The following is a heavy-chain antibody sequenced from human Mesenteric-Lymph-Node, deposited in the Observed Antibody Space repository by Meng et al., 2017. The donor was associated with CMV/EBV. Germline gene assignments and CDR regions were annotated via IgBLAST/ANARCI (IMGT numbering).Heavy chain of an antibody. V-gene: IGHV3-23*03. CDR3: AKDDFWSAQPY. CDR2: IYNGVSST. D-gene: IGHD3-3*01. J-gene: IGHJ4*02. CDR1: GFTFSSYS. Sequence: GGSLRLSCAASGFTFSSYSMNWVRQAPGKGLEWVSLIYNGVSSTYYADSVKGRFTISRDNSKNTLYLQMNSLRAEDTAVYYCAKDDFWSAQPYWGQGPWSPSPQ.